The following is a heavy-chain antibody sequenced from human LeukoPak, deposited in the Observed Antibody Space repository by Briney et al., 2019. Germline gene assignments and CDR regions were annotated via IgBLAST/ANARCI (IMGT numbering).Heavy chain of an antibody. J-gene: IGHJ4*02. V-gene: IGHV1-2*02. D-gene: IGHD3-3*01. CDR3: ARVDYDFWSGYYQPFDY. Sequence: ASVMVSCKASGYTFTGYYMHWVRQAPGQGLEWMGWINPNSGGTNYAQKFQGRVTMTRDTSISTAYMELSRLRSDDTAVYYCARVDYDFWSGYYQPFDYWGQGTMVTVSS. CDR2: INPNSGGT. CDR1: GYTFTGYY.